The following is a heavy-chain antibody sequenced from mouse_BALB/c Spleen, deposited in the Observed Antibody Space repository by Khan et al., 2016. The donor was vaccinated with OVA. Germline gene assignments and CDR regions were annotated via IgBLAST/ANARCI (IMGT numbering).Heavy chain of an antibody. CDR1: GFSLTSYG. V-gene: IGHV2-6*02. CDR2: IWSDGST. CDR3: AGCFDGYSSLYSMNY. J-gene: IGHJ4*01. Sequence: QVQLKESGPGLVAPSQSLSITCTVSGFSLTSYGVHWVRQPPGKGLEWLVVIWSDGSTNYNSVLKSRLSISKDNSKSQVFLKMNSLQTDDTAIYYCAGCFDGYSSLYSMNYWGKGTLVTVSA. D-gene: IGHD2-3*01.